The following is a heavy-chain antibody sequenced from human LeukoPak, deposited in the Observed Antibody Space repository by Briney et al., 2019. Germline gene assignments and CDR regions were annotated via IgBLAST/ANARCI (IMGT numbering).Heavy chain of an antibody. V-gene: IGHV1-2*02. CDR3: ARGNDYGDYFDY. Sequence: ASVKVSRKASGYTFTGYYMHWVRQAPGQGLEWKGWINPNSGGTNYAQKFQGRVTMTRDTSISTAYMELSRLRSDDTAVYYCARGNDYGDYFDYWGQGTLVTVSS. CDR1: GYTFTGYY. D-gene: IGHD4-17*01. CDR2: INPNSGGT. J-gene: IGHJ4*02.